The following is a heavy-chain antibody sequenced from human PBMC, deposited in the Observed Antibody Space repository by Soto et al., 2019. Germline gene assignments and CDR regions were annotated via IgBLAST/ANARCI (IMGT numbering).Heavy chain of an antibody. Sequence: EVQLLESGGGLVQPGGSLSLSWAASGFTFSSYAMSWVRQAPGKGLEWVSAISGSGGSTYYADSVKGRFTISRDNSKNTLYLQMXXXRAEDTAVYYCAKFGSTYSSYDPYYFDYWCQGTLVTVSS. D-gene: IGHD5-12*01. V-gene: IGHV3-23*01. CDR1: GFTFSSYA. CDR2: ISGSGGST. J-gene: IGHJ4*02. CDR3: AKFGSTYSSYDPYYFDY.